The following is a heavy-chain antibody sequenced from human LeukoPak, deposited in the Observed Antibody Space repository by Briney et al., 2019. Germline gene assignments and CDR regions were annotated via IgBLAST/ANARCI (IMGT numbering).Heavy chain of an antibody. D-gene: IGHD3-9*01. CDR3: ARRGRRYFDWPKRYYFDY. CDR2: IYHSGST. V-gene: IGHV4-4*02. CDR1: GGSISSSNW. Sequence: PSETLSLTCAVSGGSISSSNWWSWVRQPPGNGLEWIGEIYHSGSTNYNPSLKRRVTISVDMSKNQFSLKLSSVTAADTAVYYCARRGRRYFDWPKRYYFDYWGQGTLVTVSS. J-gene: IGHJ4*02.